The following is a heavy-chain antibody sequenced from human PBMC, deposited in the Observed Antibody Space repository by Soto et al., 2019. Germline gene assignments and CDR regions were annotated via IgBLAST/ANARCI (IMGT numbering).Heavy chain of an antibody. Sequence: PVESLKISCKGSGYDFTSSWICCCLQRPVHVLEWMGIIFPGDSDTRYSPSFQGQVIISVDKSITTAYLQWSALKASDTAMYYCARQARSLYTGDWYGNAFDFWGQGTLVTVSS. CDR1: GYDFTSSW. D-gene: IGHD2-21*02. CDR3: ARQARSLYTGDWYGNAFDF. J-gene: IGHJ3*01. CDR2: IFPGDSDT. V-gene: IGHV5-51*01.